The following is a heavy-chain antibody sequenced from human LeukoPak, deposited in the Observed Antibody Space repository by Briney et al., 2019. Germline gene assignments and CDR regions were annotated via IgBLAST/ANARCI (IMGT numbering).Heavy chain of an antibody. CDR3: ARVGDHFHWNLDL. CDR1: DFTVSTNY. Sequence: PGGSLRLSCVASDFTVSTNYMNWDRQAPGKGLEWVSIIYSGGSAYYADSVKGRFTISRDTSKNTLSLQMNSLRVDDTAVYFCARVGDHFHWNLDLWGRGTLVSVSS. J-gene: IGHJ2*01. V-gene: IGHV3-53*01. D-gene: IGHD3-3*02. CDR2: IYSGGSA.